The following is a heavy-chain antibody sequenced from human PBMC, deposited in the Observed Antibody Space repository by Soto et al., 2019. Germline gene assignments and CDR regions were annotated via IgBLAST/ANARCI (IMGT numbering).Heavy chain of an antibody. V-gene: IGHV3-21*01. CDR3: ARDISSGWYGSYDYYYYGMDV. D-gene: IGHD6-19*01. CDR1: GFTFSSYS. CDR2: ISSSSSYI. Sequence: GGSLRLSCAASGFTFSSYSMNWVRQAPGKGLEWVSSISSSSSYIYYADSVKGRFTISRDNAKNSLYLQMNSLRAEDTAVYYCARDISSGWYGSYDYYYYGMDVWGQGTTVTVSS. J-gene: IGHJ6*02.